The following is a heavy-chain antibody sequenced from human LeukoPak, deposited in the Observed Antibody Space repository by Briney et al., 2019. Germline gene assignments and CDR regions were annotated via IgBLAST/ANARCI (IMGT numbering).Heavy chain of an antibody. CDR2: IYYSGST. V-gene: IGHV4-39*07. CDR3: ARFSSHGGAALDI. D-gene: IGHD4-17*01. Sequence: SETLSLTCTVSGGSISSSSYYWGWIRQPPGKGLEWIGSIYYSGSTYYNPSLKSRVTISVDTSKNQFSLKLSSVTAADTAVYYCARFSSHGGAALDIWGQGTMVTVSS. CDR1: GGSISSSSYY. J-gene: IGHJ3*02.